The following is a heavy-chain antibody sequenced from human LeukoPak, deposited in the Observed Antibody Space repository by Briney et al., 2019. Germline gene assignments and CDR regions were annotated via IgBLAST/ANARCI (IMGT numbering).Heavy chain of an antibody. Sequence: ASVKVSCTASGYTFTSYAMHWVRQAPGQRLEWMGWINVGNGNTEYSQKFQGRVTITRDTSASTAYMELSSLRSEDTAVYYCARVGSPQSGSYYAVDYWGQGTLVTVSS. CDR3: ARVGSPQSGSYYAVDY. D-gene: IGHD1-26*01. J-gene: IGHJ4*02. V-gene: IGHV1-3*01. CDR2: INVGNGNT. CDR1: GYTFTSYA.